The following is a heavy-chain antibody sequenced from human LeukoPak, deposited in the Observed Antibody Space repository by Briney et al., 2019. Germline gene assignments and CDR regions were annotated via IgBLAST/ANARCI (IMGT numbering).Heavy chain of an antibody. J-gene: IGHJ4*02. CDR3: ARGGYSGYGNY. V-gene: IGHV4-59*01. CDR2: IYYSGST. CDR1: GGSISSYY. D-gene: IGHD5-12*01. Sequence: SETLSLTCTVSGGSISSYYWSWIRQPPGKGLEWIGYIYYSGSTNYNPSLKSRVTISVDTSKNQFSLKLSSVTAADTAVYYCARGGYSGYGNYWGQGTLVTSPQ.